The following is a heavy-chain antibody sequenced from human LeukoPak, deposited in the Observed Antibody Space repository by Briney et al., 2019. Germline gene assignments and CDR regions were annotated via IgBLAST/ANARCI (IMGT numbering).Heavy chain of an antibody. D-gene: IGHD3-22*01. V-gene: IGHV4-59*01. CDR2: IYYSGST. J-gene: IGHJ4*02. Sequence: PSETLSLTCTVSGGSISSYYCSWIRQPPGKGLEWIGYIYYSGSTNYNPSLKSRVTISVVTSKNQFSLKLSSVTAADTAVYYCARARGARITMIVVVDYFDYWGQGTLVTVSS. CDR3: ARARGARITMIVVVDYFDY. CDR1: GGSISSYY.